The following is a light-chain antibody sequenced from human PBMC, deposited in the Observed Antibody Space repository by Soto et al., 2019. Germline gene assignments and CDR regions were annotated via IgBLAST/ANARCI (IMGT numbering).Light chain of an antibody. CDR1: SSDVGAYNS. V-gene: IGLV2-14*01. Sequence: QSVLTQPASVSGSPGQSITISCTGTSSDVGAYNSVAWYQHNPGRAPKLLIHDVSNRPSGASYRFSGSKSGNTASLTISGLRAEDETDYYCSSYTTSKTLVFGTGTKVTVL. CDR3: SSYTTSKTLV. J-gene: IGLJ1*01. CDR2: DVS.